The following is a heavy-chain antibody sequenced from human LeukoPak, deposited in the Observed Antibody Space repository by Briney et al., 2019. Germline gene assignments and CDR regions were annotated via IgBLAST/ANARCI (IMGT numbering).Heavy chain of an antibody. Sequence: GGSLRLSCAASGFIFRNYAMSWVRQAPGKGLEWVGRIKRKTDGGTTDYAAPVKGRFAISRDDSKNTLYLQMNSLKTEDTAVYYCTTGYYGSGSYPIDYWGQGTLVTVSS. CDR1: GFIFRNYA. V-gene: IGHV3-15*01. J-gene: IGHJ4*02. D-gene: IGHD3-10*01. CDR2: IKRKTDGGTT. CDR3: TTGYYGSGSYPIDY.